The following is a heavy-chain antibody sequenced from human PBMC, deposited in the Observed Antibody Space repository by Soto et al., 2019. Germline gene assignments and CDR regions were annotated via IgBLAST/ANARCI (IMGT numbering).Heavy chain of an antibody. J-gene: IGHJ4*02. CDR1: GFTFSDYY. CDR3: ARDTLSYYDFWSGYNPEPH. D-gene: IGHD3-3*01. V-gene: IGHV3-11*01. Sequence: GGSLRLSCAASGFTFSDYYMSWIRQAPGKGLEWVSYISSSGSTIYYADSVKGRFTISRDNAKNSLYLQMNSLRAEDTAVYYCARDTLSYYDFWSGYNPEPHWGQGTLVTVSS. CDR2: ISSSGSTI.